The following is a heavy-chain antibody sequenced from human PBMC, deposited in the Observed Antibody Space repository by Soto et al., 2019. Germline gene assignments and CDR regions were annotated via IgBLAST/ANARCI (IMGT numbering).Heavy chain of an antibody. D-gene: IGHD1-26*01. CDR3: ARGLGGSWGDFDY. Sequence: QVQLVQSGAEVKKPGASVKVSCKTSGYTFSNYGISWVRQAPEQGLEWMGWISPYNNNTDYVQNLQGRVTMTTDTSTSTAYMELRSLSSDDTADYYCARGLGGSWGDFDYWGQGTLVTVSS. CDR2: ISPYNNNT. V-gene: IGHV1-18*01. CDR1: GYTFSNYG. J-gene: IGHJ4*02.